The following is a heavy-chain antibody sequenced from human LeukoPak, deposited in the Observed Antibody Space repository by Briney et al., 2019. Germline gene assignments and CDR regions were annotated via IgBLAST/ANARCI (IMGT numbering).Heavy chain of an antibody. CDR1: GDSFSSNTGA. Sequence: SQTLSLTCAISGDSFSSNTGAWNWIRQSPSRGLEWLGRTYYTSKWYNDYAVSVKRRITINSDTSKNQFSLRLTSVTPEDTAVYYCARDLHNYYGLEVWGQGTTVTVSS. CDR3: ARDLHNYYGLEV. J-gene: IGHJ6*02. D-gene: IGHD4-11*01. V-gene: IGHV6-1*01. CDR2: TYYTSKWYN.